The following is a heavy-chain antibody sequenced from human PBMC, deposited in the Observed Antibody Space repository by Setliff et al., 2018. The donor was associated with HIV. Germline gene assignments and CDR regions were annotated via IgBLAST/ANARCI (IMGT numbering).Heavy chain of an antibody. CDR3: ARGGKRAFDI. V-gene: IGHV4-59*11. J-gene: IGHJ3*02. CDR2: ISSTGAA. Sequence: SETLSLTCTVSGDSINSHFWTWIRQSPGKGLEWIGYISSTGAAWYNPSLKSRVTMSIDTSKIHFSLTLSSVSGADTALYYCARGGKRAFDIWGQGAMVTVSS. CDR1: GDSINSHF.